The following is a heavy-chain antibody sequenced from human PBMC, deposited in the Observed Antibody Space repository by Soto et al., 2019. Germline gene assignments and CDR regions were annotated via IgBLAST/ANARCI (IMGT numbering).Heavy chain of an antibody. V-gene: IGHV3-13*05. J-gene: IGHJ4*02. CDR3: ARAQWVEYCSSNSCYRAYYFDY. CDR1: GFTFSSYD. Sequence: GGSLRLSCAASGFTFSSYDMHWVRQATGKGLEWVSAIGTAGDPYYPGSVKGRFTISRENAKNSLYLQMNSLRAGDTAVYYCARAQWVEYCSSNSCYRAYYFDYWGQGTLVTVSS. CDR2: IGTAGDP. D-gene: IGHD2-2*02.